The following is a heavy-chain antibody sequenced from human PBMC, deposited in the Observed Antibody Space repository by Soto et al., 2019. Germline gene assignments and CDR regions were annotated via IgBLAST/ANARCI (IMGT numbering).Heavy chain of an antibody. J-gene: IGHJ6*02. D-gene: IGHD3-16*01. CDR2: IYYSGST. Sequence: PSETLSLTCAVSGYSISSSNWWGWIRQPPGKGLEWIGYIYYSGSTYYNPSLKSRVTMTRNTSISTAYMELSSLRSEDTAVYYCAREGVRGMDVWGQGTTVTVSS. CDR3: AREGVRGMDV. V-gene: IGHV4-28*03. CDR1: GYSISSSNW.